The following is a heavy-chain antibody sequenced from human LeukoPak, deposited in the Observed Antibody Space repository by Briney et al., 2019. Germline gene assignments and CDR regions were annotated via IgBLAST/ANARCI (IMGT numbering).Heavy chain of an antibody. CDR1: GGSFSGYY. V-gene: IGHV4-34*01. Sequence: SETLSLTCAVHGGSFSGYYWSWIRQPPGKGLEWIGEINHSGSTNYNPSLKSRVTISVDTSKNQFSLKLSSVTAADTAVYYCARGVCSSTSCYGDYYYGMDVWGQGTTVTVSS. D-gene: IGHD2-2*01. J-gene: IGHJ6*02. CDR2: INHSGST. CDR3: ARGVCSSTSCYGDYYYGMDV.